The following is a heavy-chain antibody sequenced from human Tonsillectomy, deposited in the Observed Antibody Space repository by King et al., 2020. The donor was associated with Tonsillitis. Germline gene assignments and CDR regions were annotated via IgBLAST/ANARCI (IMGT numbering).Heavy chain of an antibody. CDR1: GFSLSSSGMR. D-gene: IGHD3-10*01. V-gene: IGHV2-70*04. Sequence: TLKESGPALVKPTQTLTLTCTFSGFSLSSSGMRVSWIRQPPGRALEWLARIDWDDYKFYTTSLRTRLTISKDTSKNQVVLTMTNMDPVDTATYYCARIGPPVAGTEYYFDYWGQGTLVTVSS. J-gene: IGHJ4*02. CDR2: IDWDDYK. CDR3: ARIGPPVAGTEYYFDY.